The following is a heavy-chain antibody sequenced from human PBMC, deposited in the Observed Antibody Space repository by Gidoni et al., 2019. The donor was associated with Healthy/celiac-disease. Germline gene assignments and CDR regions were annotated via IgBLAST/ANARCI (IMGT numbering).Heavy chain of an antibody. J-gene: IGHJ5*02. CDR2: IRSSSSYI. Sequence: EVQLVESGGGLVKPGGSLRLACAASGFTFSRYSMTWVRQAPGKGLEWVSYIRSSSSYIDYADSVKGRFTISRDNAKNSLYLQMNSLRAEDTAVYYCARDPQTMITFGGVIAPGWFDPWGQGTLVTVSS. CDR3: ARDPQTMITFGGVIAPGWFDP. V-gene: IGHV3-21*01. CDR1: GFTFSRYS. D-gene: IGHD3-16*02.